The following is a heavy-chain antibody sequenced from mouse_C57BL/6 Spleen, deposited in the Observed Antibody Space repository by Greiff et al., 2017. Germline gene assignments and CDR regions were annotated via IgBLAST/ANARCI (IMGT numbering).Heavy chain of an antibody. D-gene: IGHD1-1*01. V-gene: IGHV1-55*01. CDR2: IYPGSGST. J-gene: IGHJ1*03. Sequence: VQLQQPGAELVKPGASVKMSCKASGYTFTSYWITWVKQRPGQGLEWIGDIYPGSGSTNYNETFKSKATLTVDQSSSTAYMPLSSLTSEDSAVYYCARRDYGSTYWYFDVWGTGTTVTVSS. CDR1: GYTFTSYW. CDR3: ARRDYGSTYWYFDV.